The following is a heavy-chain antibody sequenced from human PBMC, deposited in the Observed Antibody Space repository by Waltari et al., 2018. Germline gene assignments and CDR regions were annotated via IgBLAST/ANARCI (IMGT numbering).Heavy chain of an antibody. V-gene: IGHV1-69*02. J-gene: IGHJ5*02. CDR2: IIPILVIA. D-gene: IGHD1-26*01. CDR3: ARGAGGTLGFDP. Sequence: QVQLVQSGAEVKKPGSSVKVSCQASGGPFSSYTISWVQQAHGQGLEWLGRIIPILVIANYAQKFQGRFTITADKSTSTAYMELSSLRSEDTAVYYCARGAGGTLGFDPWGQGTLVTVSS. CDR1: GGPFSSYT.